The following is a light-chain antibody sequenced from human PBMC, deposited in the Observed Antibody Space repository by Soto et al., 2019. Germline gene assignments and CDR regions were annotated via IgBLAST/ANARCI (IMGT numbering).Light chain of an antibody. CDR1: QSVSSSY. J-gene: IGKJ1*01. CDR3: QQYSSSPWT. Sequence: EIVLTQSPGTLSLSPGERATLSCRASQSVSSSYLAWYQQKPGQAPRLLIYGASARATGIPDRFSGSGSGIDFTLTISGLEPEDFVVYYCQQYSSSPWTFGQGTKVEVK. CDR2: GAS. V-gene: IGKV3-20*01.